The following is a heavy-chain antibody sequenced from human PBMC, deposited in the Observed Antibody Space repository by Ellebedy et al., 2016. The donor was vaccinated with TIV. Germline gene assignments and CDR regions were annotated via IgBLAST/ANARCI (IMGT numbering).Heavy chain of an antibody. CDR2: IYSGGST. D-gene: IGHD5-12*01. Sequence: PGGSLRLPCAAPGFTVSSNYMSWVRQAPGKGLEWVSVIYSGGSTYYADSVKGRFTISRDNSKNTLYLQMNSLRAEDTAVYYCAREGQYSGYDSAFDIWGQGTMVTVSS. CDR1: GFTVSSNY. CDR3: AREGQYSGYDSAFDI. J-gene: IGHJ3*02. V-gene: IGHV3-53*01.